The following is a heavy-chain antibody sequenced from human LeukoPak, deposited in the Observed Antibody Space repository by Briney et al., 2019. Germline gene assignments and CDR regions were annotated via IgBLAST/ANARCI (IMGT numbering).Heavy chain of an antibody. D-gene: IGHD1-26*01. J-gene: IGHJ4*02. Sequence: GGSLRLSCAASGFTVSSYSMNWVRQAPGKGLEWVSFISSSSSTIYYADSVKGRFTISRDNAKNSLYLQMNSLRAEDTAVYYCARDRGGSYSAIDYWGQGTLVTVSS. CDR3: ARDRGGSYSAIDY. CDR1: GFTVSSYS. CDR2: ISSSSSTI. V-gene: IGHV3-48*04.